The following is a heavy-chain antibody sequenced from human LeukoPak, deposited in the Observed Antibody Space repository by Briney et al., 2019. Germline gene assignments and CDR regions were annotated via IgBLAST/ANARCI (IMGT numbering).Heavy chain of an antibody. D-gene: IGHD1-26*01. J-gene: IGHJ4*02. Sequence: GGSLRLSCAASGFTVSSYSMNWVRQAPGKGLEWVSFISSSSSTIYYADSVKGRFTISRDNAKNSLYLQMNSLRAEDTAVYYCARDRGGSYSAIDYWGQGTLVTVSS. CDR3: ARDRGGSYSAIDY. CDR1: GFTVSSYS. CDR2: ISSSSSTI. V-gene: IGHV3-48*04.